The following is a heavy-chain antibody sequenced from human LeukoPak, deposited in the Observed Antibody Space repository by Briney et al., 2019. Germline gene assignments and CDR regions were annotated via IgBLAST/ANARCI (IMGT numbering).Heavy chain of an antibody. CDR3: VLGYSSGWLFDY. CDR1: GGTFSSYA. V-gene: IGHV1-69*13. J-gene: IGHJ4*02. Sequence: ASVTVSCKASGGTFSSYAISWVRQAAGQGLEWMGGIIPIFGTANYAQKCQGRVTVTADESTSTAYMELSSLRSEDTAVYYCVLGYSSGWLFDYWGQGTLVTVSS. CDR2: IIPIFGTA. D-gene: IGHD6-19*01.